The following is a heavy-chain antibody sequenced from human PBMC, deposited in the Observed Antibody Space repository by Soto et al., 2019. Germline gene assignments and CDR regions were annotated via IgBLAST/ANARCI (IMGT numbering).Heavy chain of an antibody. D-gene: IGHD5-18*01. CDR3: ARGVYSYFLAEYFQH. Sequence: QVQLVQSGAEVKKPGSSVKVSCKASGGTFSSYAISWVRQAPGQGLAWLGGIIPIFGTANYAQKFQGRVTMTAYESTSTADMELSSLRSEDTAVYYCARGVYSYFLAEYFQHWGQGTLVTVSS. V-gene: IGHV1-69*01. J-gene: IGHJ1*01. CDR2: IIPIFGTA. CDR1: GGTFSSYA.